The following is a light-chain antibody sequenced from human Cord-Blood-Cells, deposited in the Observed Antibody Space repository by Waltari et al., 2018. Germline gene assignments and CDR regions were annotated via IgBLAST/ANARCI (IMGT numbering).Light chain of an antibody. CDR3: SSYTSSSTLV. CDR2: DVS. CDR1: SSDVGGYNY. J-gene: IGLJ2*01. Sequence: QSALTQPASVSGSPGQSITISCTGTSSDVGGYNYVSWYQQHPGKAPKLMLYDVSNRPSGVSNRFSGSKSGYTASLTISGLQAEDEADYYCSSYTSSSTLVFGGGTKLTVL. V-gene: IGLV2-14*01.